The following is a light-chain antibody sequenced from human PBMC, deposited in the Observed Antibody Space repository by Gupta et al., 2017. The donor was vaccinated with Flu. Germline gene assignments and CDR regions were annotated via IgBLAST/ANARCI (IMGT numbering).Light chain of an antibody. CDR1: RTVLYSSNNQNY. Sequence: SLGERATINCKSSRTVLYSSNNQNYIAWFQQKPRQPPKMLIYWASTRASGVPDRFSGSGSGTDFTLTISGLQAEDVAIYYCQQDYNTPLTFGGGTQLEIK. V-gene: IGKV4-1*01. J-gene: IGKJ4*01. CDR2: WAS. CDR3: QQDYNTPLT.